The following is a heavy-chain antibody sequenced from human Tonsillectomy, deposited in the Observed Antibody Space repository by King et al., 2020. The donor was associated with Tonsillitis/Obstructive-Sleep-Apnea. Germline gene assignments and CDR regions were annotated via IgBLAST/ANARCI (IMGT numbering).Heavy chain of an antibody. CDR3: AREGNYAFDL. CDR1: GFTFSSSW. V-gene: IGHV3-7*01. Sequence: VQLVESGGDLVQPGGSLRLSCAASGFTFSSSWMSWVRQAPGKGLEWVANIKHDGSEKYYVDSVKGRFTLSRDNVKNSLYLQMNSLRVDDTAVYFCAREGNYAFDLWGQGTVVTVSS. D-gene: IGHD1-1*01. J-gene: IGHJ3*01. CDR2: IKHDGSEK.